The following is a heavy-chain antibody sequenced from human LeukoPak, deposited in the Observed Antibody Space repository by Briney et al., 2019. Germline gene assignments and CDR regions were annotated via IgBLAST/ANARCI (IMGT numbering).Heavy chain of an antibody. CDR3: ARDRAYGVQNY. V-gene: IGHV3-48*04. CDR2: ISSSSSTI. CDR1: GFTFSSYS. Sequence: GGSLRLSCAASGFTFSSYSMNWVRQAPGKGLEWVSYISSSSSTIYYADSVKGRFTIPRDNAKNSLYLQMNSLRAEDTAVYYCARDRAYGVQNYWGQGTLVTVSS. J-gene: IGHJ4*02. D-gene: IGHD4-17*01.